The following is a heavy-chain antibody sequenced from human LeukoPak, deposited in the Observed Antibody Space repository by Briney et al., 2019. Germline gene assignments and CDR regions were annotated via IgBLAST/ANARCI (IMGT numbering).Heavy chain of an antibody. D-gene: IGHD3-22*01. V-gene: IGHV4-61*02. CDR1: GGSISSGSYY. CDR3: ARLNYYDSSGYSKYYFDY. Sequence: SETLSLTCTVSGGSISSGSYYWSWIRQPAGKGLEWIGRIYTSGSTNYNPSLKRRVTISVDTSKNQFSLKLSSVTAADTAVYYCARLNYYDSSGYSKYYFDYWGQGTLVTVSS. CDR2: IYTSGST. J-gene: IGHJ4*02.